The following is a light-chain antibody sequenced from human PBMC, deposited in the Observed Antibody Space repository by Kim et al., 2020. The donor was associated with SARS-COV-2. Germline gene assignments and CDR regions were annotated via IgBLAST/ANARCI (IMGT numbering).Light chain of an antibody. Sequence: SVKVICTLASDYVDHAITWHQQLPGRGPRFLMKINSDGSHIKGDGIPPRFSGSSSGSERYLIISSLQSDDEADYHCQTWGTGFWVFGGGTQLTVL. V-gene: IGLV4-69*01. CDR2: INSDGSH. CDR3: QTWGTGFWV. J-gene: IGLJ3*02. CDR1: SDYVDHA.